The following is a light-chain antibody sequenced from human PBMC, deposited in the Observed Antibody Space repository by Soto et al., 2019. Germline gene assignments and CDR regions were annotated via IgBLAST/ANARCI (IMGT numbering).Light chain of an antibody. CDR2: AAS. CDR1: ESISNY. Sequence: DIQMTQSPSSLSAFVGDRVTITCRTSESISNYLNWYQQKPGQAPKFVIHAASTLQSGVPSRFSGSGSGTDFTLTISSLQPEDFATYYCQQTYKTPITFGGGTKVEMK. V-gene: IGKV1-39*01. CDR3: QQTYKTPIT. J-gene: IGKJ4*01.